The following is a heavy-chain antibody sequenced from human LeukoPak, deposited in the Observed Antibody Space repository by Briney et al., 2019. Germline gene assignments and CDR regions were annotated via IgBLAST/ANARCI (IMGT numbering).Heavy chain of an antibody. Sequence: GGSLRLSCAASGITFSSYWMHWVRQAPGKGLVWVSRITSDGSNTNYADSVKGRFTISRDNAKNTLYLHMNSLRDEDTAVYYCARAPPRYGSGSFHFDFWGQGTLVTVSS. V-gene: IGHV3-74*01. CDR3: ARAPPRYGSGSFHFDF. D-gene: IGHD3-10*01. CDR2: ITSDGSNT. CDR1: GITFSSYW. J-gene: IGHJ4*02.